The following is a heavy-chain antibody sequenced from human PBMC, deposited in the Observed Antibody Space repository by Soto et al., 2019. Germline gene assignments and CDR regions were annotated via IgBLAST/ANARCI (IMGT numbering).Heavy chain of an antibody. Sequence: QVQLVQSGDEVKKPGASVKVSCKASGNTFSNYGISWVRQAPGQGLEWMGRISTYNGDTNFAQKLQGRLTMTTDTSTSTVYMELRSLRSDDTAVYYCARDRCSTTNCDGDYYYYYMDVWGKGTTVTLSS. CDR3: ARDRCSTTNCDGDYYYYYMDV. CDR1: GNTFSNYG. CDR2: ISTYNGDT. J-gene: IGHJ6*03. D-gene: IGHD2-2*01. V-gene: IGHV1-18*04.